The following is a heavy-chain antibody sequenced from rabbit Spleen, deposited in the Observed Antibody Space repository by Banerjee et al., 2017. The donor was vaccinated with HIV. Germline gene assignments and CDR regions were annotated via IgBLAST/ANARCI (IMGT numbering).Heavy chain of an antibody. J-gene: IGHJ3*01. V-gene: IGHV1S45*01. CDR2: LYTGNGKT. CDR3: ARDLPDIIGWNFGF. CDR1: GFSFSSGYD. Sequence: QEQLKESGGGLVQPGGSLTLTCTASGFSFSSGYDMCWVRQAPGKGLEWIACLYTGNGKTYYASWARGRFTISRASSTTVFLQMTSLTAADTATYFCARDLPDIIGWNFGFWGQGTLVTVS. D-gene: IGHD1-1*01.